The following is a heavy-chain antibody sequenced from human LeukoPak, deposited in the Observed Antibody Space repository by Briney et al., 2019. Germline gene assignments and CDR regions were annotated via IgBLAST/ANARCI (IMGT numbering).Heavy chain of an antibody. J-gene: IGHJ4*02. Sequence: PGGSLRLSRAVSRFPFSTHAMSWVRQAPGGGLEWVSGISISGDVTYYADAVQGRFIISRDDSRNTVYLQMNSLRVEDTAVYYCANEEVPNDYWGQGTLVTVSS. D-gene: IGHD4/OR15-4a*01. CDR2: ISISGDVT. CDR3: ANEEVPNDY. CDR1: RFPFSTHA. V-gene: IGHV3-23*01.